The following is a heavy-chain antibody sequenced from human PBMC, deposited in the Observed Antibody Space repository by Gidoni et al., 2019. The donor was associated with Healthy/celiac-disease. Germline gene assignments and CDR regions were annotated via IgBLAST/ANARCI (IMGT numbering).Heavy chain of an antibody. J-gene: IGHJ4*02. CDR2: ISSSSSYI. CDR3: AREMANYYDSSGYAGCFDY. V-gene: IGHV3-21*01. Sequence: EVQLVEYGGGLVKPGGSLRLSCAASGFTFSSYSMNWVRQAPGKGLEWVSSISSSSSYIYYADSVKGRFTISRDNAKNSLYLQMNSLRAEDTAVYYCAREMANYYDSSGYAGCFDYWGQGTLVTVSS. D-gene: IGHD3-22*01. CDR1: GFTFSSYS.